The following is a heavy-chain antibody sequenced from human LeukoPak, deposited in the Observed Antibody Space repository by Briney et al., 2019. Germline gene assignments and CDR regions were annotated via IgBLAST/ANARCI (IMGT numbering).Heavy chain of an antibody. J-gene: IGHJ4*02. CDR1: GLTLSRHW. CDR2: INSDGSST. V-gene: IGHV3-74*01. CDR3: SRDAPLFDY. Sequence: PGGSLRLSCAASGLTLSRHWMHWVRQAPGKGLVCVSRINSDGSSTYYAHSVKGRFTISRDNAKNTLYLQMNSLRAEDTSVYYCSRDAPLFDYWGQGTLVTVSS.